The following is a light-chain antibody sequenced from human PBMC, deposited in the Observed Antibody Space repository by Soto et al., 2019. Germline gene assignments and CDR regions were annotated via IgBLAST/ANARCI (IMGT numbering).Light chain of an antibody. J-gene: IGKJ2*01. CDR2: GAS. CDR1: QSVSSGY. Sequence: EPVMTQSPGTLSLSPGERATLSCRASQSVSSGYLAWYQQKPGQAPRLLIFGASNRATGIPDRFTGSGSGTDFTLTISRLEPEDFAVYYCQQYGISQNTFGQGTKLEIK. V-gene: IGKV3-20*01. CDR3: QQYGISQNT.